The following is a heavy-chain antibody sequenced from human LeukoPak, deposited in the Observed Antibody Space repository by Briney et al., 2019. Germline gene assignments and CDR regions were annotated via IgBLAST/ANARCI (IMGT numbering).Heavy chain of an antibody. CDR2: INPSGGSR. CDR3: ARDWSGREAEKRRSDAFDI. CDR1: GYTFTSYY. J-gene: IGHJ3*02. Sequence: ASVKVSCKSSGYTFTSYYMHWVRQAPAQGREWMGIINPSGGSRSYAQKFQGRVTMTRDTSTSTVYMELSSLRSEDTAVYDCARDWSGREAEKRRSDAFDIWGQGTMVTVSS. D-gene: IGHD3-3*01. V-gene: IGHV1-46*01.